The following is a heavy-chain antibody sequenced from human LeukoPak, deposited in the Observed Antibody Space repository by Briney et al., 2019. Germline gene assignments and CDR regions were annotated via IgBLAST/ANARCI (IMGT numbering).Heavy chain of an antibody. CDR1: GFAFGSEA. Sequence: GGSLRLSCAVSGFAFGSEAMSWVRQSPARGLEWVASISPGGGTTYYADYVKGRFIISRDNAKNTVYLQMNSLRDEDTAVYYCVRGAARAYYMDVWGKGTTVTVSS. J-gene: IGHJ6*03. V-gene: IGHV3-23*01. CDR3: VRGAARAYYMDV. D-gene: IGHD6-6*01. CDR2: ISPGGGTT.